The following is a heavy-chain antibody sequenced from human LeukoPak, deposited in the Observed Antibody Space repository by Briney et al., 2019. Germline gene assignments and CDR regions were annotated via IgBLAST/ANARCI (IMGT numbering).Heavy chain of an antibody. CDR1: GYSFTRYD. Sequence: ASVKVSCKASGYSFTRYDINWVRQGTGQGLEWMGWMNTNSGNTGYAQKFQGRVTMTRNTSMRTAYLELRGLTSEDTAVYYCARSGYTYGYYYMDVWGKGTTVTISS. CDR2: MNTNSGNT. D-gene: IGHD5-18*01. V-gene: IGHV1-8*01. CDR3: ARSGYTYGYYYMDV. J-gene: IGHJ6*03.